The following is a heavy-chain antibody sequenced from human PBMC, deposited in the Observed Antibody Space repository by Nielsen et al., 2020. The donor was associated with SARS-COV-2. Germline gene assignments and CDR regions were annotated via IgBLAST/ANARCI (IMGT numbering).Heavy chain of an antibody. J-gene: IGHJ6*02. CDR3: AREKGYYESPFYYGLDV. D-gene: IGHD3-22*01. CDR2: IYHTGST. CDR1: GASISSGGYY. V-gene: IGHV4-31*02. Sequence: SETLSLTCSVSGASISSGGYYWSWIRQHPGKGLEWIGYIYHTGSTHYNPSLKSRVIMSVDTSKNQFSLNLTSVTAADTAVYYCAREKGYYESPFYYGLDVWGPGTPVTVSS.